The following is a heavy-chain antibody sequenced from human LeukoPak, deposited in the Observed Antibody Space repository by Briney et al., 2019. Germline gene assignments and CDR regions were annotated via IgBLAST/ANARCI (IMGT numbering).Heavy chain of an antibody. CDR1: GGSFSGYY. Sequence: SETLSLTCAVYGGSFSGYYWSWIRQPPGKGLEGSGEINHSGSTNYNPSLKSRVTISVHTSKNQFSLKLSSVTAADTAVYYCAREVVVVVAAPFDPWGQGTLVTVSS. D-gene: IGHD2-15*01. CDR3: AREVVVVVAAPFDP. CDR2: INHSGST. V-gene: IGHV4-34*01. J-gene: IGHJ5*02.